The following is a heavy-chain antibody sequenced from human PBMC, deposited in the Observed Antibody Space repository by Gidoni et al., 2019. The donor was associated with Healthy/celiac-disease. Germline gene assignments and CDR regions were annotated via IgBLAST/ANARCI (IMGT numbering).Heavy chain of an antibody. D-gene: IGHD2-8*01. V-gene: IGHV4-38-2*02. CDR1: GYSISSGSY. CDR3: ARDEGYCTNGVCYTDGGWFDP. J-gene: IGHJ5*02. CDR2: IYHSGST. Sequence: QVQLQESGPGLVKPSETLSLTCTVSGYSISSGSYWGWIRQPPGKGLEWIGSIYHSGSTYYNPSLKSRVTISVDTSKNQFSLKLSSVTAADTAVYYCARDEGYCTNGVCYTDGGWFDPWGQGTLVTVSS.